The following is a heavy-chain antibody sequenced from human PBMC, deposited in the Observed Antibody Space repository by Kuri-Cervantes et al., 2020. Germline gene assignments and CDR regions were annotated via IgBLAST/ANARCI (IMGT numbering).Heavy chain of an antibody. CDR1: GYTFTSYD. CDR2: MNPNSGNT. CDR3: ASSFRGIDAFDI. V-gene: IGHV1-8*02. Sequence: ASVKVSCKASGYTFTSYDINWVRQATGQGLEWMGWMNPNSGNTGYAQKFQGRVTMTRNTSISTAYMELSSLRYEDTAVYYCASSFRGIDAFDIWGQGTMVTVSS. D-gene: IGHD3-16*01. J-gene: IGHJ3*02.